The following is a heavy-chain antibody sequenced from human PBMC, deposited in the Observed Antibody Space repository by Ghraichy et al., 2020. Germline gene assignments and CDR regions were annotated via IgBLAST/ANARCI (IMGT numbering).Heavy chain of an antibody. V-gene: IGHV4-59*01. D-gene: IGHD1-14*01. CDR3: ASSGIRASAFDP. CDR1: GVSMTSYY. J-gene: IGHJ5*02. CDR2: IYYTGST. Sequence: SQTLSLTCSVFGVSMTSYYWNWIRQPPGKGLEWIGYIYYTGSTSYSSSLESRVTMSVDTSKNQFSLKLTSVTAADTAVYYCASSGIRASAFDPWGQGTLVTVS.